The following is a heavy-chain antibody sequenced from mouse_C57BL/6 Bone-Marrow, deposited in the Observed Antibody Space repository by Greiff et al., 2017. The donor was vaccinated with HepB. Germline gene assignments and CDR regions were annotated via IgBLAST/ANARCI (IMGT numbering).Heavy chain of an antibody. D-gene: IGHD1-1*01. J-gene: IGHJ4*01. V-gene: IGHV14-4*01. CDR3: TTRTTVVAVYYAMDY. CDR1: GFNIKDDY. CDR2: IDPENGDT. Sequence: VQLKQSGAELVRPGASVKLSCTASGFNIKDDYMHWVKQRPEQGLEWIGWIDPENGDTEYASKFQGKATITADTSSNTAYLPLSSLTSEDTAVYYCTTRTTVVAVYYAMDYWGQGTSVTVSS.